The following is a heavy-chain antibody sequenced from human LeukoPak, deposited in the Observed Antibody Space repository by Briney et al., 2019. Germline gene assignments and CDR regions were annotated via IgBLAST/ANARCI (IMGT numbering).Heavy chain of an antibody. CDR1: GFILSSYW. D-gene: IGHD1-1*01. CDR3: ARDINWALGNP. J-gene: IGHJ5*02. CDR2: ITSDGSST. V-gene: IGHV3-74*01. Sequence: GGSLRLSCAPSGFILSSYWMHWVRQAPGKGLVWVSRITSDGSSTIYADSVKGRFTSSRDNAKNTLYLQMNSPRVEDTAVYYCARDINWALGNPWGQGTLVIVSS.